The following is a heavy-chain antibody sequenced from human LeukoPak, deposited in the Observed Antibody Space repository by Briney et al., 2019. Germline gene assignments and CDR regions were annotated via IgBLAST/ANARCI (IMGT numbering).Heavy chain of an antibody. Sequence: PSQTLSLTCTVSSGSISSSKYYWSWIRQPAGGGLEWIGRISTIGITNYNPSLISRVTISIDTSKNQFSLKLSSVTAADTAVYFCARGPYSYDSSGAFDIWGQGTMVTVSS. D-gene: IGHD3-22*01. CDR3: ARGPYSYDSSGAFDI. CDR1: SGSISSSKYY. CDR2: ISTIGIT. V-gene: IGHV4-61*02. J-gene: IGHJ3*02.